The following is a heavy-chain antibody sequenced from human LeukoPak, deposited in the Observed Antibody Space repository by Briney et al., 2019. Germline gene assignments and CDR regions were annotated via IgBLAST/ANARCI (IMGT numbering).Heavy chain of an antibody. J-gene: IGHJ4*02. CDR1: GFTFSSYS. CDR2: ISSSSSYI. CDR3: ARDGIWFGELLPYYSDY. D-gene: IGHD3-10*01. Sequence: GGSLRLSCAASGFTFSSYSMNWVRQAPGKGLEWVSSISSSSSYIYYADSVKGRFTISRDNSKNTLYLQLSSLRPEDTAVFYCARDGIWFGELLPYYSDYWGQGTLVTVSS. V-gene: IGHV3-21*01.